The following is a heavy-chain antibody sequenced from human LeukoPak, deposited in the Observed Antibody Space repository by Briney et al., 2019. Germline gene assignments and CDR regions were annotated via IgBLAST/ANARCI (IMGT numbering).Heavy chain of an antibody. D-gene: IGHD5-24*01. CDR1: GFPFSSYA. J-gene: IGHJ4*02. CDR2: IKQDGSEK. Sequence: GGSLRLSCAASGFPFSSYAMNWVRQAPGKGPEWVANIKQDGSEKYYADSVKGRFTISRDNAKDSLYLQMNSLRAEDTAVYYCARDSAATIIHWGQGTLVTVSS. CDR3: ARDSAATIIH. V-gene: IGHV3-7*01.